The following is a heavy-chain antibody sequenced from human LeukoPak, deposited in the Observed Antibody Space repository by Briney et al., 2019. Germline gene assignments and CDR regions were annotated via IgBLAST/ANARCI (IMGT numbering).Heavy chain of an antibody. J-gene: IGHJ4*02. CDR1: GGSISSYY. CDR2: NYYSGST. CDR3: ARHCSGGSCYRFDY. D-gene: IGHD2-15*01. V-gene: IGHV4-59*01. Sequence: SETLSLTCTVSGGSISSYYWSWIRQPPGKGLEWIGYNYYSGSTNYNPSLKSRVTISVDTSKNQFSLKLSSVTAADTAVYYCARHCSGGSCYRFDYWGQGTLVTVSS.